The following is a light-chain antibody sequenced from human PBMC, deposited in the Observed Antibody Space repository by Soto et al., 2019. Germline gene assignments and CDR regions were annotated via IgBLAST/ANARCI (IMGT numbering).Light chain of an antibody. Sequence: EVVMTQSPATLSVSPGERVTLSCTASQSVRGNLAWYQQKPGQAPRLLIHGASTRATDIPARFSGIGSGTQFTLTITSLQSEDFAVYYCQQYHYWPPGLTFGGGTRVEIK. CDR1: QSVRGN. J-gene: IGKJ4*01. V-gene: IGKV3-15*01. CDR3: QQYHYWPPGLT. CDR2: GAS.